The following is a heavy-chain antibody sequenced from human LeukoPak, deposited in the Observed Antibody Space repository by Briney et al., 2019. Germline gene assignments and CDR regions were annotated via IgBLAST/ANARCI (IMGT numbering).Heavy chain of an antibody. CDR3: ARDRVVVAATHHWFDP. V-gene: IGHV1-2*02. J-gene: IGHJ5*02. Sequence: GASVKVSCKASGYTFTGYYMHWVRQAPGQGLEWMGWINPNSGGTNYAQKFQGRVTMTRDTSISTAYMELSRLRSDDTAVYYCARDRVVVAATHHWFDPWGQGTLVTVSS. CDR1: GYTFTGYY. D-gene: IGHD2-15*01. CDR2: INPNSGGT.